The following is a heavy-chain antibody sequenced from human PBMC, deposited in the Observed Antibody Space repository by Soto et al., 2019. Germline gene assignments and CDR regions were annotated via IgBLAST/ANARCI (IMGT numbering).Heavy chain of an antibody. CDR3: AAPPNRDAYNYGY. Sequence: ASVKVSCKASGYTFTGYYMHWVRQAPGQGLEWMGWINPNSGGTNYAQKFQGWVTMTGDMSTSTAYMELNSLRSEDTAVYYCAAPPNRDAYNYGYWGQGTLVTVSS. CDR1: GYTFTGYY. D-gene: IGHD3-16*01. V-gene: IGHV1-2*04. J-gene: IGHJ4*02. CDR2: INPNSGGT.